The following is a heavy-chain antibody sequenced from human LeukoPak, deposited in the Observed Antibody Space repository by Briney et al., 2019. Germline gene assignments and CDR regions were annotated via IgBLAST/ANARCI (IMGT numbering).Heavy chain of an antibody. D-gene: IGHD6-13*01. CDR2: ISGSGGST. CDR1: GGSISSGGYY. CDR3: AKDPPGVAAAGIPY. Sequence: PSETLSLTCTVSGGSISSGGYYWSWVRQAPGQGLEWVSAISGSGGSTYYADSVKGRFTISRDNSKNTLYLQMNSLRAEDTAVYYCAKDPPGVAAAGIPYWGQGILVTVSS. V-gene: IGHV3-23*01. J-gene: IGHJ4*02.